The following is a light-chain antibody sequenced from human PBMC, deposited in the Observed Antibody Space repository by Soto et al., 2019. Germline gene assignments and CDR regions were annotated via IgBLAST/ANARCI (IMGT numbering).Light chain of an antibody. CDR3: QQYDEWPLT. Sequence: EKVMTQSPATLSVSPGERATLSCRASQNVKTRLAWYQQKPGQAPRLLIYDAFTRATGIPARFSGSASGTEFTLTISSLQSKDFAVYYCQQYDEWPLTFGGGTKVDIK. V-gene: IGKV3-15*01. J-gene: IGKJ4*01. CDR2: DAF. CDR1: QNVKTR.